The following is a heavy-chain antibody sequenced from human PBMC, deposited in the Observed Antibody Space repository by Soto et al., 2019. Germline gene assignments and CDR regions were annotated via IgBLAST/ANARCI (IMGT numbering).Heavy chain of an antibody. V-gene: IGHV3-15*07. Sequence: GSLRLSCAASGFIFRNAWMNWVRQAPGKGLEWVGRIKTRIDGGTTDYAGPVKGRFTISRDDSKNTLFLQMNSLKTEDTVVYFCSTDDLGRDSGGYPPFDYWGQGSLVTVSS. CDR1: GFIFRNAW. J-gene: IGHJ4*02. CDR2: IKTRIDGGTT. CDR3: STDDLGRDSGGYPPFDY. D-gene: IGHD2-15*01.